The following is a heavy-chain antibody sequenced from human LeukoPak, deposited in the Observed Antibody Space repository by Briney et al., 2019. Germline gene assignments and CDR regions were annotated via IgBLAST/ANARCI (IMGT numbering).Heavy chain of an antibody. CDR2: ISGSGGST. CDR1: GFTFSYYA. D-gene: IGHD2-15*01. J-gene: IGHJ4*02. CDR3: AKGCGSSSYSEFDY. Sequence: PGGSLRLSCAPSGFTFSYYAMTWVRQAPGKGLECVSGISGSGGSTFYADSVKGRLTISRDNSKNTLYLQMNSLRAEDTAIYDCAKGCGSSSYSEFDYWGQGTLVTVSS. V-gene: IGHV3-23*01.